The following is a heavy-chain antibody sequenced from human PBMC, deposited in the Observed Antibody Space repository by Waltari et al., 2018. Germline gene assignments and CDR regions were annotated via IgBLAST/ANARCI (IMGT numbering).Heavy chain of an antibody. D-gene: IGHD3-10*01. J-gene: IGHJ6*03. Sequence: VQLQESGPGLVKPSETLSLTCTVSGGSISTYYWSWIRQPAGKGLEWIGRIYATGSTNYNPSLKSRVTMSVDTSKNQCSLKLSSVTAADTAVYYCARLPYNNIYFYYYMDVWGKGTTVTVSS. CDR2: IYATGST. CDR1: GGSISTYY. V-gene: IGHV4-4*07. CDR3: ARLPYNNIYFYYYMDV.